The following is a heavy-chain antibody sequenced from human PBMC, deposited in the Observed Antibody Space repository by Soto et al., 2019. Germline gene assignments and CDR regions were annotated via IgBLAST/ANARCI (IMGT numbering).Heavy chain of an antibody. V-gene: IGHV1-69*13. Sequence: ASVKVSCKASGGTFSSYAISWVRQAPGQGLEWMGGIIPIFGTANYAQKFQGRVTITADESTSTAYMELSSLRSEDTAVYYCANVGYCSSTSCPNTNWFDPWGQGTLVIVSS. CDR3: ANVGYCSSTSCPNTNWFDP. CDR2: IIPIFGTA. CDR1: GGTFSSYA. J-gene: IGHJ5*02. D-gene: IGHD2-2*01.